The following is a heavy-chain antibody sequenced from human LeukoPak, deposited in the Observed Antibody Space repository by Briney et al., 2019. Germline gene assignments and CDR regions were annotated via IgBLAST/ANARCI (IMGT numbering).Heavy chain of an antibody. CDR2: IYTSGST. V-gene: IGHV4-4*09. D-gene: IGHD3-22*01. CDR1: GGSISSYY. J-gene: IGHJ5*02. Sequence: SETLSLTCTVSGGSISSYYWSWIRQPPGKGLEWIGYIYTSGSTNYNPSLKSRVTMSVDTSKNQFSLKLSSVTAADTAVYHCARTYYYDSSGYLNHWFDPWGQGTLVTVSS. CDR3: ARTYYYDSSGYLNHWFDP.